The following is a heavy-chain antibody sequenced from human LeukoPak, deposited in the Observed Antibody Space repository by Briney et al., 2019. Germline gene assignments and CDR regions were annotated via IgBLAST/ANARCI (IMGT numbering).Heavy chain of an antibody. CDR3: ERGNYYDSSGYSDAFDI. V-gene: IGHV3-11*04. J-gene: IGHJ3*02. CDR1: GFTFSDYY. CDR2: ISSSGSTI. Sequence: GGSLRLSCAASGFTFSDYYMSWIRQAPGKGLEWVSYISSSGSTIYYADSVKGRFTISRENAKNSLYLQMNRLRAEDTAVYYCERGNYYDSSGYSDAFDIWGQGTMVTVSS. D-gene: IGHD3-22*01.